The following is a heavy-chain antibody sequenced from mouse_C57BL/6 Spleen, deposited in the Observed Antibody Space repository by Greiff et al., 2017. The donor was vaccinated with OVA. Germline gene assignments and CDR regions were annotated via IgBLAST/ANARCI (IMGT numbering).Heavy chain of an antibody. CDR1: GYAFSSYW. Sequence: QVQLQQSGAELVKPGASVKISCKASGYAFSSYWMNWVKQRPGKGLEWIGQIYPGDGDTNYNGKFKGKATLTADKSSSPAYMQLSSLTSEDSAVYFCARFPPTTYYFDYWGQGTTLTVSS. CDR3: ARFPPTTYYFDY. V-gene: IGHV1-80*01. J-gene: IGHJ2*01. CDR2: IYPGDGDT. D-gene: IGHD2-10*01.